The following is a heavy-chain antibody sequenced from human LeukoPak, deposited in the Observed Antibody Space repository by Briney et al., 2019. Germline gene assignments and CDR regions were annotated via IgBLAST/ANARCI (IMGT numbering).Heavy chain of an antibody. V-gene: IGHV3-21*01. CDR1: GFTFSSYS. CDR3: ARADRPWCSGGSCVAFDI. J-gene: IGHJ3*02. Sequence: PGGSLRLSCAASGFTFSSYSMNWVRQAPGKGLEWVSSISSSSSYIYYADSVKGRFTISRDNAKNSLYLQMNSLRAEDTAVYYCARADRPWCSGGSCVAFDIWGQGTMVTVSS. CDR2: ISSSSSYI. D-gene: IGHD2-15*01.